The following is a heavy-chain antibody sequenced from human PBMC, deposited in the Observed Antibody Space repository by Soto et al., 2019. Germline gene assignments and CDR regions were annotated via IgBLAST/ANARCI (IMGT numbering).Heavy chain of an antibody. CDR2: IYYSGSS. J-gene: IGHJ4*02. D-gene: IGHD4-17*01. CDR1: GGSISSSSYY. CDR3: ATHTPDDYGDYTIRLDY. V-gene: IGHV4-39*01. Sequence: PSETLSLTCTVSGGSISSSSYYWGWIRQPPGKGLEWIGSIYYSGSSYYNPSLKSRVTISVDTSKNQFSLKLSSVTAADTAVYYCATHTPDDYGDYTIRLDYWGQGTLVTVSS.